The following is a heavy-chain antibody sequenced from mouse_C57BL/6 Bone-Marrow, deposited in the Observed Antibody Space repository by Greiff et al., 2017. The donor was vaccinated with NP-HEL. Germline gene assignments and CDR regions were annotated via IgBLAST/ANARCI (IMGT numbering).Heavy chain of an antibody. J-gene: IGHJ2*01. Sequence: EVHLVESGGELVKPGGSLKLSCAASGFTFSSYGMSWVRQTPDKRLEWVATISSGGSYPYYPASVKGRFTISRDNAKNTLYLQMISLKSEDTAMYYCARHEAMITTFFDYWGQGTTLTVSS. V-gene: IGHV5-6*01. CDR3: ARHEAMITTFFDY. CDR2: ISSGGSYP. D-gene: IGHD2-4*01. CDR1: GFTFSSYG.